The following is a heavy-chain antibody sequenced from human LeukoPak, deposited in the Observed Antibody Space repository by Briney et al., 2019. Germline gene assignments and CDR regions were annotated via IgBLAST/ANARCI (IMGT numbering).Heavy chain of an antibody. J-gene: IGHJ4*02. CDR2: IREDGSAK. CDR1: EFTFSVYS. V-gene: IGHV3-7*01. Sequence: GGSLRLSCAASEFTFSVYSMSWVRQAPGKGLEWVAGIREDGSAKYYADSVKGRFTISRDNAQNSLYLQMSSLRAEDTAVYYCVSETWKPYDYWGQGTLVTVSS. D-gene: IGHD1-1*01. CDR3: VSETWKPYDY.